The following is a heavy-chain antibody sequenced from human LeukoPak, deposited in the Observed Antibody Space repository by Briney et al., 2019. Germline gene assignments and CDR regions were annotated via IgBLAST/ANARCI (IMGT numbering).Heavy chain of an antibody. CDR2: IWYDGSNK. D-gene: IGHD6-19*01. V-gene: IGHV3-33*08. CDR1: GFTFSNYE. CDR3: AREVDSSGWSLDY. J-gene: IGHJ4*02. Sequence: GGSLRLSCAASGFTFSNYEMNWVRQAPGKGLEWVAVIWYDGSNKYYADSVKGRFTISRDNSKNTLYLQMNSLRAEDTAVYYCAREVDSSGWSLDYWGQGTLVTVSS.